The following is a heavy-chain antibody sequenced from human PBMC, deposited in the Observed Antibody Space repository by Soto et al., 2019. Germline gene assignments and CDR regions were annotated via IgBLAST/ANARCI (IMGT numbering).Heavy chain of an antibody. V-gene: IGHV1-69*02. J-gene: IGHJ6*02. D-gene: IGHD2-21*02. CDR3: ARRRYCGVDSYNKFYYAMDV. CDR1: GSTFSSYT. Sequence: QVQLVQSGAEVRKPGSSVEVSCMASGSTFSSYTVNWVRQAPGQGLEWIGRIIPVLGVTHYARRFQGRVTIPADRSRKTAYMELTYLPSEDTAVYYCARRRYCGVDSYNKFYYAMDVWGQGTTVTVSS. CDR2: IIPVLGVT.